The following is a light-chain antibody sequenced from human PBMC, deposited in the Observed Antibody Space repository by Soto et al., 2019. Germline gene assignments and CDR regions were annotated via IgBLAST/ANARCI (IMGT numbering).Light chain of an antibody. CDR3: QQYSDYSRT. J-gene: IGKJ1*01. CDR1: QTVSKF. CDR2: TTS. V-gene: IGKV1-5*01. Sequence: DIQITQSPSSLSASVGDRVTIACRASQTVSKFVNWYQQKPGEVPALLIFTTSTLYSGVPSRFSGSGSGTEFTLTISSLQPDDFATYFCQQYSDYSRTFGQGTKVDIK.